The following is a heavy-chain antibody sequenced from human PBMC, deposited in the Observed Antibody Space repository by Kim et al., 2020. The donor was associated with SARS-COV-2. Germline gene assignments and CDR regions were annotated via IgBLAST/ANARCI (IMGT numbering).Heavy chain of an antibody. D-gene: IGHD6-25*01. CDR3: ARAISADSWFFDL. V-gene: IGHV3-13*01. Sequence: YPGTVRGRFTVSRENAKNSLYLQMNSLRAGDTAIYYCARAISADSWFFDLWGRGTLVTVSS. J-gene: IGHJ2*01.